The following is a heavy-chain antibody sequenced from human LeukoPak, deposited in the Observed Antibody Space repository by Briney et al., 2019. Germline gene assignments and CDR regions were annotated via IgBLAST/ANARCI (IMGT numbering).Heavy chain of an antibody. V-gene: IGHV5-51*01. J-gene: IGHJ3*02. CDR1: GYRFTTYW. CDR3: ARQSFHCTKGVCYQEVAFDM. CDR2: IDLRDSDT. Sequence: GESLKISCKGSGYRFTTYWIGWVRQMPGKGLEWTGIIDLRDSDTRYSPSFRGQVTISADKSIRTAYLQWSSLKASDTAMYFWARQSFHCTKGVCYQEVAFDMGTQGRRVTVYS. D-gene: IGHD2-8*01.